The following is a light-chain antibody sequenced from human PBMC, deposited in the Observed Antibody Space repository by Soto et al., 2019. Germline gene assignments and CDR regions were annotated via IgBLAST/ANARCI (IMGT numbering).Light chain of an antibody. J-gene: IGLJ2*01. Sequence: QSVLTQPPSASGTPGQRVTISCSGSSSNIGSNYVYWYQQLPGTAPKLLIYRNNQRPSGVPDRFSGSKSGTSASLAISGLRSEDEADYYCAAWDDSLEVVFGGGTQLTVL. CDR1: SSNIGSNY. CDR2: RNN. V-gene: IGLV1-47*01. CDR3: AAWDDSLEVV.